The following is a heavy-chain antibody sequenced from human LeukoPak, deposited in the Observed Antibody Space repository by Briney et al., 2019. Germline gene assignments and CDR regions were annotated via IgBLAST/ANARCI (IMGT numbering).Heavy chain of an antibody. J-gene: IGHJ4*02. CDR3: TTVGNWKHRSY. CDR2: VTRKTEGGTS. Sequence: PGGSLRLSCAASGFTFTNARMSWVRQAPGKGLEWVGRVTRKTEGGTSDYSAPVKCRFTISRDDSKNILYLQMSSLQTEDTGVYYCTTVGNWKHRSYWGQGTLVTVSS. D-gene: IGHD1-20*01. V-gene: IGHV3-15*01. CDR1: GFTFTNAR.